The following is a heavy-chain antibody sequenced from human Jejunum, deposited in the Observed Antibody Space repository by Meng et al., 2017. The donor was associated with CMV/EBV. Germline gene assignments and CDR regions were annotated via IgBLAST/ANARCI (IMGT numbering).Heavy chain of an antibody. CDR2: LNPSDGST. Sequence: CKTSGYSFTNYYMPWVRQAPGQGLEWMGVLNPSDGSTTYAQKFQGRVTMTRDTSTSTLYVELSNLRSEDTAVYYCAREAQYYLDYWGQGTLGTVSS. CDR3: AREAQYYLDY. V-gene: IGHV1-46*01. CDR1: GYSFTNYY. J-gene: IGHJ4*02.